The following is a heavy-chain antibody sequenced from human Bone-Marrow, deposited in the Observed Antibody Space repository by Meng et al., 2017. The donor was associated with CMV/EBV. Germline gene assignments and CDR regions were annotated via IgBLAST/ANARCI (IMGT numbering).Heavy chain of an antibody. D-gene: IGHD2-15*01. CDR3: ARSGFRYREGLGLYYFCY. J-gene: IGHJ4*02. Sequence: SETLSLTCTVSGGSTSSYYWSWIRQPPGKGLEWIGYIYYSGSTNYNPSLKSRVTISVDTSKTQFSLKLSSVSAADTAVYYCARSGFRYREGLGLYYFCYWGQGTLVTVSS. CDR2: IYYSGST. V-gene: IGHV4-59*01. CDR1: GGSTSSYY.